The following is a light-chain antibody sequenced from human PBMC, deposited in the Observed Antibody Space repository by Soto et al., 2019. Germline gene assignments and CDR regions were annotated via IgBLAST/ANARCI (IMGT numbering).Light chain of an antibody. CDR3: QKYNSAPQLT. CDR2: AAS. V-gene: IGKV1-27*01. CDR1: QGISNY. J-gene: IGKJ4*01. Sequence: DIQMTQSPSSLSASVGDRVTITCRASQGISNYLAWYQQKPGKVPKLLIYAASTLQSGVPSRFSGSGSGTDFTLTINSLQPEDVATYYCQKYNSAPQLTFGGGTKVEIK.